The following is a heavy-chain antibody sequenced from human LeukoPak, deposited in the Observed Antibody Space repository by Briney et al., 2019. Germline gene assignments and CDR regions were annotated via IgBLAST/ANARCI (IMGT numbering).Heavy chain of an antibody. CDR3: AKGTKPVMTIPDY. J-gene: IGHJ4*02. D-gene: IGHD1/OR15-1a*01. CDR2: IYHSGST. CDR1: GGSISSSNW. Sequence: SETLSLTCAVSGGSISSSNWWSWVRQPPGKGLEWIGEIYHSGSTNYNPSLKSRVTISVDKSKNQFSLKLSSVTAADTAVYYCAKGTKPVMTIPDYWGQGILVTVSS. V-gene: IGHV4-4*02.